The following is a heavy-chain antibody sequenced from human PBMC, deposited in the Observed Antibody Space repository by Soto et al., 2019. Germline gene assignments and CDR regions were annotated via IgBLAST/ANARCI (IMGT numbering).Heavy chain of an antibody. Sequence: PSETLSLTCAVSGGSISSSNLWWWVRQPPGKGLEWIGESYHSGSTNYNPSLKSRVTISVDKSKNQFSLKLSSVAAADTAVYYCARDRPGGNWNQRGFDYWGQGTLVTVSS. J-gene: IGHJ4*02. D-gene: IGHD1-1*01. CDR2: SYHSGST. CDR3: ARDRPGGNWNQRGFDY. CDR1: GGSISSSNL. V-gene: IGHV4-4*02.